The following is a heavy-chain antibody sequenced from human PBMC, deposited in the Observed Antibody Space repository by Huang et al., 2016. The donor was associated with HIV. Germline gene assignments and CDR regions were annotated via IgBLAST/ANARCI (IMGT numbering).Heavy chain of an antibody. D-gene: IGHD6-19*01. CDR3: ARVGSGWSLLGDALDF. J-gene: IGHJ3*01. CDR1: GYTVTSNH. CDR2: INPSGGST. V-gene: IGHV1-46*01. Sequence: QVQLVQSGAEVKKPGASVRISCKASGYTVTSNHINWVLPAPGQGLAWRGKINPSGGSTDYAQKFQDRITMTRDRSTSTVYLELRSLTSDDTAIYYCARVGSGWSLLGDALDFWGRGTMVTVSS.